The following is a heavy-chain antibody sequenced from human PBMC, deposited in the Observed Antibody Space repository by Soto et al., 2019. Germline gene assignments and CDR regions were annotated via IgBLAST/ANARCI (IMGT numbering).Heavy chain of an antibody. CDR1: GGSISSSNC. D-gene: IGHD6-6*01. V-gene: IGHV4-4*02. Sequence: PSETLSLTCAVSGGSISSSNCWSWVRQPPGKGLEWSGEIYHSGSTNCNPSLKSRVTISVDKPKNQFSLKLSSVTAADTAVYYCARDRSIAAPDDAFDIWGQGTMVTVSS. J-gene: IGHJ3*02. CDR3: ARDRSIAAPDDAFDI. CDR2: IYHSGST.